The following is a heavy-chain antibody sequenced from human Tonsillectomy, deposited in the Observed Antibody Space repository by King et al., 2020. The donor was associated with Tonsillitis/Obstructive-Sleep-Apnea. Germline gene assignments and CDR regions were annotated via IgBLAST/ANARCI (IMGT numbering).Heavy chain of an antibody. Sequence: VQLQQWGAGLLKPSETLSLTCAVYGGSFSGYYWSWIRQPPGKGLEWIGDINDSGSTNYNPSLKSRVTISVDTSKNQFSLNLSSVTSADTAVYSCARVPSYSGSYYFAFDIWGQGTMVTVSS. J-gene: IGHJ3*02. CDR1: GGSFSGYY. CDR2: INDSGST. D-gene: IGHD1-26*01. V-gene: IGHV4-34*01. CDR3: ARVPSYSGSYYFAFDI.